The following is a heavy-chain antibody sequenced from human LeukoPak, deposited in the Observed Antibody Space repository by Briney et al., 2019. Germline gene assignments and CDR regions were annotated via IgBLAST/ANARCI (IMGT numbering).Heavy chain of an antibody. Sequence: GSLLLSCAASGFTASSNYMSWVRRAPGRGREWVSVIYSGGSTYYEDSVKGRFTISRHNSKNTLYLQMNGLRAEDTAVYYCARSVAGDTGKKAYYFDYWGQGTLVTVSS. CDR2: IYSGGST. CDR1: GFTASSNY. J-gene: IGHJ4*02. V-gene: IGHV3-53*04. CDR3: ARSVAGDTGKKAYYFDY. D-gene: IGHD6-19*01.